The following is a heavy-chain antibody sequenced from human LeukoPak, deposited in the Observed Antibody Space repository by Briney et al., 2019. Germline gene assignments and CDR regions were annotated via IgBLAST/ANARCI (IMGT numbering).Heavy chain of an antibody. CDR1: GFTFDDYA. V-gene: IGHV3-9*01. D-gene: IGHD6-19*01. J-gene: IGHJ4*02. CDR2: ISWNSGSI. Sequence: PGGSLRLSCAASGFTFDDYAMHWVRQAPGKGLEWVSGISWNSGSIGYADSVKGRFTISRDNAKNSLYLQMNSLRAEDTALYYCAKSVAGTLDYWGQGTLVTVSS. CDR3: AKSVAGTLDY.